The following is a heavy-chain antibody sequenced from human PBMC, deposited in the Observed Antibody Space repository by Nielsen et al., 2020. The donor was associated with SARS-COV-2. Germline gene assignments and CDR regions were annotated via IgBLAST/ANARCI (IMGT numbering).Heavy chain of an antibody. D-gene: IGHD2-2*01. J-gene: IGHJ3*02. CDR1: GFTFSSYA. CDR2: ISYDGSNK. V-gene: IGHV3-30-3*01. Sequence: GESLKISCAASGFTFSSYAMHWVRQAPGKGLEWAAVISYDGSNKYYADSVKGRFTISRDNAKNSLYLQMNSLRAEDTAVYYCARDERYCSSTSCSRSDAFDIWGQGTMVTVSS. CDR3: ARDERYCSSTSCSRSDAFDI.